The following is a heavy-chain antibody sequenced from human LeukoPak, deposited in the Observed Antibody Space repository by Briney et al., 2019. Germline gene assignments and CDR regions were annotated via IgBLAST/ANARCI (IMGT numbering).Heavy chain of an antibody. J-gene: IGHJ6*02. Sequence: SSETLSLTCTVSGGSISSGGYYWSWIRQHPGKGLEWIGYIYYSGSTYYNPSLKSRVTISVDTSKNQFSLKLSSVTAADTAVYYCARGRRHYYYYGMDVWGQGTTVTVSS. V-gene: IGHV4-31*03. CDR2: IYYSGST. CDR1: GGSISSGGYY. CDR3: ARGRRHYYYYGMDV.